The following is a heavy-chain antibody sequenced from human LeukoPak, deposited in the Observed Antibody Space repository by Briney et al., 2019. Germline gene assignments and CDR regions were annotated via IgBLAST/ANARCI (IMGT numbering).Heavy chain of an antibody. D-gene: IGHD3-10*01. Sequence: PGGSLRLSCAASGFTFDDYAMHWVRQAPGKGLEWVSGISWNSGSIGYADSVKGRFTISRDNAKNSLYLQMNSLRAEDMALYYCARGGSTIYGPLPYYFDYWGQGTLVTVSS. CDR2: ISWNSGSI. V-gene: IGHV3-9*03. CDR3: ARGGSTIYGPLPYYFDY. CDR1: GFTFDDYA. J-gene: IGHJ4*02.